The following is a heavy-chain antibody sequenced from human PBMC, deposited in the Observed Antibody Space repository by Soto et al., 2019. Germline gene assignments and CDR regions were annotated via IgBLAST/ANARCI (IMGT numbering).Heavy chain of an antibody. J-gene: IGHJ4*02. V-gene: IGHV3-74*01. Sequence: EVQLVESGGGLVQPGGSLRLSCEASGFTFSSYWMHWVRQAPGKGLVWVSRINSDGSSTSYADSVKGRFGISRDNAKNTLYLQINSLRAEDTAVYYCARAGRDGYNFYVYWGQGTLVTVSS. CDR3: ARAGRDGYNFYVY. D-gene: IGHD5-12*01. CDR1: GFTFSSYW. CDR2: INSDGSST.